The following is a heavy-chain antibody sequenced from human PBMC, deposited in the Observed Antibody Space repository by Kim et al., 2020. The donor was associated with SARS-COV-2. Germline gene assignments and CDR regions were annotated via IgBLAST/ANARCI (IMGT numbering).Heavy chain of an antibody. D-gene: IGHD6-19*01. CDR2: IYYSGST. CDR3: ARLSYSSGFY. V-gene: IGHV4-39*01. J-gene: IGHJ4*02. CDR1: GGSISSSSYY. Sequence: SETLSLTCTVSGGSISSSSYYWGWIRQPPGKGLEWIGSIYYSGSTYYNPSLKSRVTISVDTSKNQFSLKLSSVTAADTAVYYCARLSYSSGFYWGQGTLVTVSS.